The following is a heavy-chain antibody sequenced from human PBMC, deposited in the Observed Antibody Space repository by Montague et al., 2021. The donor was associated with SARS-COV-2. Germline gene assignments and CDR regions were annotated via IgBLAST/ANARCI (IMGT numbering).Heavy chain of an antibody. Sequence: SETLSLTCTVSGDSIRNSDYSWGWVRQPPGKGLEWIGNIYNGGTTFYNPSLKSRVTIFVDTSKNQLPLKLSSVTAADTAVYYCATRTRYPQNDFGFWGQGTLVTVSS. V-gene: IGHV4-39*01. CDR3: ATRTRYPQNDFGF. J-gene: IGHJ4*02. CDR1: GDSIRNSDYS. D-gene: IGHD2-15*01. CDR2: IYNGGTT.